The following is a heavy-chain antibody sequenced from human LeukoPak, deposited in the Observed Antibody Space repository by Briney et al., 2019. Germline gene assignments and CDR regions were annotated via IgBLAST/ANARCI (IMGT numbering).Heavy chain of an antibody. J-gene: IGHJ5*02. Sequence: ASVKVSCKASGYTFTGYYMHWVRQAPRQGLEWMGRINPNSGGTNYAQKFQGRVTMTRDTSISTAYMELSRLRSDDTAVYYCARDCARNWFDPWGQGTLVTVSS. CDR1: GYTFTGYY. CDR3: ARDCARNWFDP. CDR2: INPNSGGT. V-gene: IGHV1-2*06.